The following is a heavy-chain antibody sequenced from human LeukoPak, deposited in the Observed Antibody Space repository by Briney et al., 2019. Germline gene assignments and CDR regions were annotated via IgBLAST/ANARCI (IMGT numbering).Heavy chain of an antibody. CDR1: GFTLRRSD. Sequence: GGSLRLSCEGSGFTLRRSDMNWVRQSPGKGLEWVSGISGSTGRTNYADSVKGRFTLSRDNSRNTLYLQMDSLRVEDTAVYYCAKRASSPRELGHYMDVWGRGTTVTVS. CDR3: AKRASSPRELGHYMDV. D-gene: IGHD3-16*01. V-gene: IGHV3-23*01. J-gene: IGHJ6*03. CDR2: ISGSTGRT.